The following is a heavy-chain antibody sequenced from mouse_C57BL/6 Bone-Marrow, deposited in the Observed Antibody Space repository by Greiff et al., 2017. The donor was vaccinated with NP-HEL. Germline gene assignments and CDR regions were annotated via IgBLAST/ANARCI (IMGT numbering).Heavy chain of an antibody. CDR1: GYTFTDYY. CDR3: ARPLYDGYYLYFDY. Sequence: SGPVLVKPGASVKMSCKASGYTFTDYYMNWVKQSHGKSLEWIGVINPYNGGTSYNQKFKGKATLTVDKSSSTAYMELNSLTSEDSAVYYCARPLYDGYYLYFDYWGQGTTLTVSS. V-gene: IGHV1-19*01. J-gene: IGHJ2*01. CDR2: INPYNGGT. D-gene: IGHD2-3*01.